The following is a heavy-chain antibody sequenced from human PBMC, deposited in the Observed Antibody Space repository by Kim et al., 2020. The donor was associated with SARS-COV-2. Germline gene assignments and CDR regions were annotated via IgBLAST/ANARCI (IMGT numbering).Heavy chain of an antibody. CDR2: IYYSGST. CDR3: ARSVEIQGSSWPGGFDY. CDR1: GGSISSYY. J-gene: IGHJ4*02. Sequence: SETLSLTCTVSGGSISSYYWSWIRQPPGKGLEWIGYIYYSGSTNYNPSLKSRVTISVDTSKNQFSLKLSSVTAADTAVYYCARSVEIQGSSWPGGFDYWGQGTLVTVSS. V-gene: IGHV4-59*01. D-gene: IGHD6-13*01.